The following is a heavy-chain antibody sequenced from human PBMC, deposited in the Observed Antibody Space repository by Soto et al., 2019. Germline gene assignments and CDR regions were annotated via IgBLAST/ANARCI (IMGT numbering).Heavy chain of an antibody. CDR1: GGSMSSGDYH. CDR3: ARAPFSGSSPFDY. CDR2: IYHSGTT. D-gene: IGHD1-26*01. Sequence: SETLSLTCTVSGGSMSSGDYHWSWIRQPPGKGLEWIGYIYHSGTTNYNLSLRDRSTVSVDTSKNQFSLKLSSVTAADTAVYYCARAPFSGSSPFDYWGHGTLVTVSS. J-gene: IGHJ4*01. V-gene: IGHV4-30-4*01.